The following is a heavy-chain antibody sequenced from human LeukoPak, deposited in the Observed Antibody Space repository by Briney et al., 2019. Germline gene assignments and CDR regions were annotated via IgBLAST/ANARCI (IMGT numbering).Heavy chain of an antibody. D-gene: IGHD3-22*01. CDR2: IYYSGST. J-gene: IGHJ4*02. Sequence: SETLSLTCTVSGGSISSYYWSWIRQPPGKGLEWIGYIYYSGSTYYNPSLKSRVTISVDTSKNQFSLKLSSVTAADTAVYYCARALASGSVAFDYWGQGTLVTVSS. V-gene: IGHV4-59*08. CDR3: ARALASGSVAFDY. CDR1: GGSISSYY.